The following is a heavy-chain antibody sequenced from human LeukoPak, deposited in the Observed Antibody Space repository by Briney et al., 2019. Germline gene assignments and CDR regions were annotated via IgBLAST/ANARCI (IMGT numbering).Heavy chain of an antibody. CDR2: IYYSGST. D-gene: IGHD3-3*01. Sequence: SETLSLTCTVSGGSISSFYWSWLRQPPGKGLEWIGYIYYSGSTYYNPSLKSRVTISVDTSKNQFSLKLSSVTAADTAVYYCARLHTYYDFWSGYSVDYWGQGTLVTVSS. CDR1: GGSISSFY. CDR3: ARLHTYYDFWSGYSVDY. J-gene: IGHJ4*02. V-gene: IGHV4-30-4*08.